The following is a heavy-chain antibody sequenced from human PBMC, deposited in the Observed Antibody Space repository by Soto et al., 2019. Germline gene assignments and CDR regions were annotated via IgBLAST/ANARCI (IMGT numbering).Heavy chain of an antibody. CDR2: ISYDGSNK. V-gene: IGHV3-30*18. D-gene: IGHD4-17*01. CDR1: GFTFSSYG. CDR3: AKEKYPLRWPCAPSFDY. Sequence: GGSLRLSCAASGFTFSSYGMHWVRQAPGKGLEWVAVISYDGSNKYYADSVKGRFTISRDNSKNTLYLQMNSLRAEDTAVYYCAKEKYPLRWPCAPSFDYWGQGTLVPVSS. J-gene: IGHJ4*02.